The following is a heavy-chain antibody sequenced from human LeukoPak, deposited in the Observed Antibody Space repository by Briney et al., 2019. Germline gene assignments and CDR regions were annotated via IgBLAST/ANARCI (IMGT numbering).Heavy chain of an antibody. CDR2: IKQDGSEK. Sequence: PGGSLRLSCAASGFTFSTYRMSWVRQAPGKGLEWVANIKQDGSEKHYEDSVKGRFTISRDNAKNSLYLQMSSLRAEDTAVYYCTRVEETATTAAIIRKYSYYYYYMDVWGKGNTVTVSS. CDR1: GFTFSTYR. D-gene: IGHD4-11*01. J-gene: IGHJ6*03. V-gene: IGHV3-7*01. CDR3: TRVEETATTAAIIRKYSYYYYYMDV.